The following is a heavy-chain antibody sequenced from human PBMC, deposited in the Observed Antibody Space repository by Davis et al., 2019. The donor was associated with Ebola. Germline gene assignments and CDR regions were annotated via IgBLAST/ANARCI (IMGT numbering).Heavy chain of an antibody. CDR3: ARSSRGQYNWFDP. V-gene: IGHV1-69*13. Sequence: SVKVSCKASGGTFSSYAISWVRQAPGQGLEWMGGIIPIFGTANYAQKFQGRVTITADESTSTAYMELSSLRSEDTAVYYCARSSRGQYNWFDPWGQGTLVTVSS. CDR1: GGTFSSYA. CDR2: IIPIFGTA. J-gene: IGHJ5*02.